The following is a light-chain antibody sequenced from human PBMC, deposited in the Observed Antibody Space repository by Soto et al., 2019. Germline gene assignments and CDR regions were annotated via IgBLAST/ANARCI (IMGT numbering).Light chain of an antibody. V-gene: IGKV3-15*01. CDR3: QQYNNWWT. Sequence: EIVLTQSPGTLSLSPGERATLSCGASESVSSSYLAWYQQKPGQAPRLLIYGASTRATGIPARFSGSGSGTEFTLTISSLQSEDFAVYYCQQYNNWWTFGQGTKVDIK. CDR2: GAS. J-gene: IGKJ1*01. CDR1: ESVSSSY.